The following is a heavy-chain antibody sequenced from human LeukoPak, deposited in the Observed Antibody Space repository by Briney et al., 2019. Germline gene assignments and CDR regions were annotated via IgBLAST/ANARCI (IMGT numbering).Heavy chain of an antibody. D-gene: IGHD2-2*01. CDR2: ISGRGDRT. Sequence: GSLRLSCAASGFTFSSYAMSWVRQAPGMGLEWVSAISGRGDRTYYADSVKGRFTISRDNSKNTLYLQMNSLRAEDRAVYYCAKEQTSSGFFDYWGQGTLVTVSS. CDR3: AKEQTSSGFFDY. J-gene: IGHJ4*02. CDR1: GFTFSSYA. V-gene: IGHV3-23*01.